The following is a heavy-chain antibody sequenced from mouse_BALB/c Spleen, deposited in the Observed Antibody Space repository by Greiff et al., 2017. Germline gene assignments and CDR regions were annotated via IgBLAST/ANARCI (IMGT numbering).Heavy chain of an antibody. J-gene: IGHJ4*01. CDR2: INPGSGGT. Sequence: QVQLQQSGAELVRPGTSVKVSCKASGYAFTNYLIEWVKQRPGKGLEWIGVINPGSGGTNYNEKFKGKATLTADKSSSTAYMQLSSLTSDDSAVYFCARSLLLRRYYAMDYWGQGTSVTVSS. D-gene: IGHD1-1*01. V-gene: IGHV1-54*01. CDR3: ARSLLLRRYYAMDY. CDR1: GYAFTNYL.